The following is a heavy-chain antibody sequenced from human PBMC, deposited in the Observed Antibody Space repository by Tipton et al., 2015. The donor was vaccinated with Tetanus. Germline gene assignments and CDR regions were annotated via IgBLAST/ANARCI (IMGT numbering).Heavy chain of an antibody. CDR3: ARALDSSGYHFPFDY. CDR1: GGSFSGYY. J-gene: IGHJ4*02. CDR2: INHSGST. D-gene: IGHD3-22*01. V-gene: IGHV4-34*01. Sequence: LSLTCAVYGGSFSGYYWSWIRQPPGKGLEWIGEINHSGSTNYNPSLKSRVTISVDTSKNQFSLKLSSVTAADTAVYYCARALDSSGYHFPFDYWGQGTLVTVSS.